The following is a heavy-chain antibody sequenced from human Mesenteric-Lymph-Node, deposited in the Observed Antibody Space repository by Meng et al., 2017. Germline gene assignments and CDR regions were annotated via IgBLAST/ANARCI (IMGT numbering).Heavy chain of an antibody. D-gene: IGHD1-7*01. Sequence: SVKVSCKASGGTFSSYTISWVRQAPGQGLEWMGRIIPILGIANYAQKFQGRVTITADKSTSTAYMELSSLRSEDTAVYYCGRGTTLSRGETAFDIWGQGTMVTVSS. CDR1: GGTFSSYT. CDR3: GRGTTLSRGETAFDI. V-gene: IGHV1-69*02. J-gene: IGHJ3*02. CDR2: IIPILGIA.